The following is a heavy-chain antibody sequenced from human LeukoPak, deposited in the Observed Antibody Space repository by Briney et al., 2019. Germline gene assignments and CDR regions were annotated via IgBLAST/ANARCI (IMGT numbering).Heavy chain of an antibody. D-gene: IGHD1-26*01. CDR2: ISGSGDST. V-gene: IGHV3-23*01. Sequence: GGSLRLSCAASGFTFSSYAMSWVRQAPGKGLEWVSAISGSGDSTYYGDSVKGRFTISRDNSKNTLYLQMNSLRAEDTAVYYCANLIVGATNSFDYWGQGTLVTVSS. J-gene: IGHJ4*02. CDR3: ANLIVGATNSFDY. CDR1: GFTFSSYA.